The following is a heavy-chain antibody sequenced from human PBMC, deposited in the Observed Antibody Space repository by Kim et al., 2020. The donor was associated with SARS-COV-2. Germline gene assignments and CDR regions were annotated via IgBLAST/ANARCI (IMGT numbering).Heavy chain of an antibody. CDR1: GYTLTELS. D-gene: IGHD3-10*01. V-gene: IGHV1-24*01. CDR2: FDPEDGET. J-gene: IGHJ6*02. Sequence: ASVKVSCKVSGYTLTELSMHWVRQAPGKGLEWMGGFDPEDGETIYAQKFQGRVTMTEGTSTDTAYMELSSLRSEDTAVYYCATDGTRWFGDVDHKPLNYYSYYGMDVWGQRTTVTVSS. CDR3: ATDGTRWFGDVDHKPLNYYSYYGMDV.